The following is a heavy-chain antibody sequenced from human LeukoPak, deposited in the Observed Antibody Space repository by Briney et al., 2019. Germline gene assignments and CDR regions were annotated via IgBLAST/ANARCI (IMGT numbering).Heavy chain of an antibody. CDR3: GKDRAIAVAEADY. J-gene: IGHJ4*02. CDR1: GFTFSSYA. Sequence: GGSLRLSCAASGFTFSSYAMSWVRRAPGKGLEWVSSISGSGSNTYYADSVKGRFTISRDSSKNTLYLQMNSLRAEDTAIYYCGKDRAIAVAEADYWGQGTLVTVSS. CDR2: ISGSGSNT. V-gene: IGHV3-23*01. D-gene: IGHD6-19*01.